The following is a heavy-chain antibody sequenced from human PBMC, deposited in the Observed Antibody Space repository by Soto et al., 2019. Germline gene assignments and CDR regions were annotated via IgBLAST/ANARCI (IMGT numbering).Heavy chain of an antibody. CDR2: IRSKAYGGTT. CDR1: GFTFGDYA. CDR3: TRSPSSSWFIDAFDI. V-gene: IGHV3-49*04. Sequence: GGSLRLSCTASGFTFGDYAMSWVRQAPGKGLEWVGFIRSKAYGGTTEYAASVKGRFTISRDDSKSIAYLQMNILKTEDTAVYYCTRSPSSSWFIDAFDIWGQGTMVTVSS. D-gene: IGHD6-13*01. J-gene: IGHJ3*02.